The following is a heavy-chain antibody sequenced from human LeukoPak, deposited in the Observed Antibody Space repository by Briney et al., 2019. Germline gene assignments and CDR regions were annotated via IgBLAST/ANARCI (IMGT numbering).Heavy chain of an antibody. V-gene: IGHV4-38-2*02. D-gene: IGHD2-2*01. J-gene: IGHJ4*02. CDR1: GYSISSGYY. CDR2: IYHSGST. Sequence: SSETLSLTCTVSGYSISSGYYRGWIRQPPGKGLEWIGSIYHSGSTYYNPSLKSRVTISVDTSKNQFSLKLSSVTAADTAVYYCARDFNIVVVPAASFDYWGQGTLVTVSS. CDR3: ARDFNIVVVPAASFDY.